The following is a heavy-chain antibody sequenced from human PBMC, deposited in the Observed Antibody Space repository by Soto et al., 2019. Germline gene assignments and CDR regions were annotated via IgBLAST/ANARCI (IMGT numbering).Heavy chain of an antibody. Sequence: QVQLQESGPGLVKPSQTLSLTCTVSGGSISSGGYYWSWIRQHPGKGLEWIGYIYYSGSTYYNPSLKSQITISVDTSKNQFSLKLSSVTAADTAVYYCSRSFPVVTAPWGQGTLVTVSS. CDR1: GGSISSGGYY. V-gene: IGHV4-31*01. CDR3: SRSFPVVTAP. D-gene: IGHD2-21*02. J-gene: IGHJ5*02. CDR2: IYYSGST.